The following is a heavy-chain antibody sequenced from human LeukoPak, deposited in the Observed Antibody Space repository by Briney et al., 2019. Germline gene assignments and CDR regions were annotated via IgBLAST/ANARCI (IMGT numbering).Heavy chain of an antibody. V-gene: IGHV1-2*02. J-gene: IGHJ5*02. CDR2: INPNSGGT. CDR3: ARDGIAAAARNWFDP. CDR1: GYTFTGYY. D-gene: IGHD6-13*01. Sequence: ASVKVSCKASGYTFTGYYMHWVRQAPGQGLEWMGWINPNSGGTNYAQKFQGRVTMTRDTSISTAYMELSRLRSDDTAVYYCARDGIAAAARNWFDPWGQGTLVTVSS.